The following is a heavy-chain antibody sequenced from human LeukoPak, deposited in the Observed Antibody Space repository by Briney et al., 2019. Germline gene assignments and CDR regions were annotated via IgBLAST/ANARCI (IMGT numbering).Heavy chain of an antibody. V-gene: IGHV1-69*13. J-gene: IGHJ4*02. D-gene: IGHD4-17*01. CDR3: AREQDYGDYDPLNYFDY. CDR1: GGTFSSYA. CDR2: IIPIFGTA. Sequence: SVKVSCKASGGTFSSYAISWVRQAPGQGLEWMGGIIPIFGTANYAQKFQGRVTITADESTSTAYMELSSLRSEDTAVYYCAREQDYGDYDPLNYFDYWGQGTLVTVSS.